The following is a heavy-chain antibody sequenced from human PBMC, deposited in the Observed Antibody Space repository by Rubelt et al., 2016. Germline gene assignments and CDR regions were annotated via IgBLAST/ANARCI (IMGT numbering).Heavy chain of an antibody. V-gene: IGHV4-38-2*02. Sequence: QVQLQESGPGLVKPSETLSLTCTVSGYSISSGYSWGWIRQPPGKGLEWIGSLYHRWSTYYNPSPKSRVPISVDTAKNQFSRKLSSVTAADTAVYYCASADYDFWSGSDRNWFDPWGQGTLVTVSS. CDR3: ASADYDFWSGSDRNWFDP. D-gene: IGHD3-3*01. J-gene: IGHJ5*02. CDR1: GYSISSGYS. CDR2: LYHRWST.